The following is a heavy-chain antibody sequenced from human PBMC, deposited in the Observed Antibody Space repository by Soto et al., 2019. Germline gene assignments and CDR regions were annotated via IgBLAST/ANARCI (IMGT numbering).Heavy chain of an antibody. V-gene: IGHV3-33*01. J-gene: IGHJ5*02. D-gene: IGHD3-10*01. CDR3: ARDGGYYGAGSYFDP. CDR1: GFTFSSYG. Sequence: QEQLVESGGGVVQPGRSLRLSCAASGFTFSSYGMHWVRQVPGDGLGWVAVIWHDGSNKYYADSVKGRFTISRDNSKDTLYLEMNSLRAEDTAVYYCARDGGYYGAGSYFDPWGQGSLVTVSS. CDR2: IWHDGSNK.